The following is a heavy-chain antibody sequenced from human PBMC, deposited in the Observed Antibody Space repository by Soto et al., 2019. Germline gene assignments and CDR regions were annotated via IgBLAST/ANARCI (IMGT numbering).Heavy chain of an antibody. CDR1: GYTFTGYY. CDR2: INPNSGGT. Sequence: ASVKVSCKASGYTFTGYYMHWVRQAPGQGLEWMGWINPNSGGTNYAQKFQGWVTMTRDTSISTAYMELSRLRSDDTAVYYCARGLDYYDSSGYHFDYWGQGTLVTVSS. J-gene: IGHJ4*02. V-gene: IGHV1-2*04. CDR3: ARGLDYYDSSGYHFDY. D-gene: IGHD3-22*01.